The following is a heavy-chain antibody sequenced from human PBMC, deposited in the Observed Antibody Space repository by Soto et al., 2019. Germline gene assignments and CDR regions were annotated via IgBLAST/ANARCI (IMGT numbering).Heavy chain of an antibody. CDR1: GYTFTSCD. CDR3: ARIVGRPSNYYGVDV. CDR2: MNPANGNT. Sequence: QVQLVQSGAEVKKPGASVKVSCRASGYTFTSCDINWLRYASGRGLEWIGWMNPANGNTHYGQKFQGRVTMTSDISASTAYMELSSLTSEDTAIYYCARIVGRPSNYYGVDVWGQGTTVTVS. V-gene: IGHV1-8*01. D-gene: IGHD1-26*01. J-gene: IGHJ6*02.